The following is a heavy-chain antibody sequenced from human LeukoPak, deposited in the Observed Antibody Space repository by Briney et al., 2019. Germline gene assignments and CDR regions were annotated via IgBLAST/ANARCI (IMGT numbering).Heavy chain of an antibody. CDR2: ISAYNGNT. CDR3: ARRYDSSGYYSRGYYYGMDV. V-gene: IGHV1-18*01. J-gene: IGHJ6*02. Sequence: ASVKVSCKASGYTFTSYGISWVRQAPGQGLEWMGWISAYNGNTNYAQKLQGRVTMTTDTSTSTAYMELRSLRSDDTAVYYCARRYDSSGYYSRGYYYGMDVWGQGTTVTVSS. D-gene: IGHD3-22*01. CDR1: GYTFTSYG.